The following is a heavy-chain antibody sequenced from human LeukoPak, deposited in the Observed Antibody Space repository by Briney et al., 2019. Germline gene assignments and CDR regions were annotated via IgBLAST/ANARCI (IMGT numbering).Heavy chain of an antibody. Sequence: GGSLRLSCAASGFTFSSYSMNWVRQAPGKGLEWVSSISSSSSYIYYADSVKGRFTISRDNAKNSLYLQMNSLRAEDTAVYYCARDSVGAVAAAGKPTYYYYMDVWGKGTTVTVSS. CDR3: ARDSVGAVAAAGKPTYYYYMDV. CDR2: ISSSSSYI. J-gene: IGHJ6*03. D-gene: IGHD6-13*01. CDR1: GFTFSSYS. V-gene: IGHV3-21*01.